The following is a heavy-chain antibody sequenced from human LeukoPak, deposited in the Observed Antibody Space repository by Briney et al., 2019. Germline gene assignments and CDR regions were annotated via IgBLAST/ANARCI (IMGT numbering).Heavy chain of an antibody. Sequence: GGSLRLSCTASGFTFSNYYMSWVRQAPGKGLEWVANIREDGGQKNYVDSVKGRFTISRDNGENSLSLQMNSLRAEDTAVYYCVREATVSFYYFYYMDVWGYGTTVTVS. J-gene: IGHJ6*03. CDR2: IREDGGQK. CDR1: GFTFSNYY. V-gene: IGHV3-7*01. CDR3: VREATVSFYYFYYMDV. D-gene: IGHD4-11*01.